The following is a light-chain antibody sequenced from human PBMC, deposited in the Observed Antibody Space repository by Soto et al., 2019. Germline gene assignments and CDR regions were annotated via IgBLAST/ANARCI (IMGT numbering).Light chain of an antibody. CDR3: SSYTSNSIGV. CDR1: SSDVGGYNY. V-gene: IGLV2-14*01. Sequence: QSALTQPASVSGSPGQSITISCTGTSSDVGGYNYVSWYQQHPGKAPKLMIYEVSNRPSGVSNRFSGSKSGNTASLTISGLQAEDEADYYCSSYTSNSIGVFGGGTKLTVL. CDR2: EVS. J-gene: IGLJ3*02.